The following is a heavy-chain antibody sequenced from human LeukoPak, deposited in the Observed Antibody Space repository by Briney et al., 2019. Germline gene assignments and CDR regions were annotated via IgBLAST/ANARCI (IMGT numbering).Heavy chain of an antibody. CDR2: INPNSGGT. D-gene: IGHD2-2*01. CDR1: GYTFTGYY. CDR3: ARGFVVVPAAMSY. J-gene: IGHJ4*02. V-gene: IGHV1-2*02. Sequence: EASVKVSCKASGYTFTGYYMHWVRQAPGQGLEWMGWINPNSGGTNYAQKFQGRVTMTRDTSISTAYKELSRLRSDDTAVYYCARGFVVVPAAMSYWGQGTLVTVSS.